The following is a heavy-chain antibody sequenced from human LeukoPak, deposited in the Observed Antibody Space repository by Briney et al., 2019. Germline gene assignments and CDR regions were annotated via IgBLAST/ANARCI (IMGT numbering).Heavy chain of an antibody. D-gene: IGHD5-18*01. CDR1: GGSISSYY. CDR2: VYYSGST. Sequence: SETLSLTCSVSGGSISSYYWSWIRQPPGKGLEWIGYVYYSGSTNYNPSLKSRVTISADTSKNQFSLNLSSVTAADTAVYYCARDPYSYGNYFDYWGQGTLVTVSS. CDR3: ARDPYSYGNYFDY. J-gene: IGHJ4*02. V-gene: IGHV4-59*01.